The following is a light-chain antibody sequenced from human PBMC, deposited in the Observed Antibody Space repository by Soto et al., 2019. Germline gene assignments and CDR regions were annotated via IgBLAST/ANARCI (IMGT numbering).Light chain of an antibody. CDR2: GAS. J-gene: IGKJ5*01. V-gene: IGKV3-15*01. CDR1: QSVGTN. CDR3: QQYGSSRIT. Sequence: EIVMTQSPATLSVTPGERATLSCRASQSVGTNLVWYQHKPGQAPRPLIYGASIRATGIPARFSASGSGTEFTLTISSLQSEDFAVYYCQQYGSSRITFGQGNDWRL.